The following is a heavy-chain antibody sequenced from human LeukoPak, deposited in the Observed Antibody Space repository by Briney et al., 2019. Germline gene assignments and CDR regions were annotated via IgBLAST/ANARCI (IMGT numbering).Heavy chain of an antibody. CDR1: GFTFSSYS. D-gene: IGHD6-13*01. CDR3: ARAIAAAGTAQYYFDY. J-gene: IGHJ4*02. Sequence: AGGSLRLSCAASGFTFSSYSMKWVRQAPGKGLEWVSSISSSSSYIYYADSVKGRFTISRDNAKNSLYLQMNSLRAEDTAVYYCARAIAAAGTAQYYFDYWGQGTLVTVSS. V-gene: IGHV3-21*01. CDR2: ISSSSSYI.